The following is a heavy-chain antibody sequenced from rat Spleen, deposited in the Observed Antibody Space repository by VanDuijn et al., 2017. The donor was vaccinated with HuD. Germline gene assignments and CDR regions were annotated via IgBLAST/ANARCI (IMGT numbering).Heavy chain of an antibody. V-gene: IGHV5-29*01. CDR2: ISYDGSST. D-gene: IGHD1-5*01. Sequence: EVQLVESGGGLVQPGRSLKLSCITSGFTFNYYWMTWVRQAPTKGLEWVATISYDGSSTYYRDSVKGQFTISRDNAKSTLYLQMDSLRSEDTATYSCARQAGIGVDALGQGASGTFSS. J-gene: IGHJ4*01. CDR3: ARQAGIGVDA. CDR1: GFTFNYYW.